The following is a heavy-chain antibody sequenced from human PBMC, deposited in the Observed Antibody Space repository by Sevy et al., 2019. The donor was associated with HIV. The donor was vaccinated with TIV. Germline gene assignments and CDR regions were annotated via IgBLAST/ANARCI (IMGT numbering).Heavy chain of an antibody. CDR1: GFTFSSYS. Sequence: GGSLRLSCAVSGFTFSSYSMNWVRQAPGKGLEWVSYISSSSSTIYYADSVKGRFTISRDNAKNSLYLQMNSLRAEDTAVYYCARGLNKIDYWGQGTLVTVSS. J-gene: IGHJ4*02. V-gene: IGHV3-48*01. CDR2: ISSSSSTI. D-gene: IGHD2-21*01. CDR3: ARGLNKIDY.